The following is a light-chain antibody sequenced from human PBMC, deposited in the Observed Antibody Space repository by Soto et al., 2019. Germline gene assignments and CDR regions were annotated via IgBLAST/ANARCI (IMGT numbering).Light chain of an antibody. V-gene: IGKV1-5*01. CDR1: QSISTW. J-gene: IGKJ4*01. CDR2: DAS. Sequence: DIQMTQSPSTLSASVGDRVTITCRARQSISTWLAWYQQKPGKAPKLLIHDASSLESGVPSRFSGTGSGTEFTLTISSLQPDDSATYYCQQYNSYSPLTFGGGTKVDIK. CDR3: QQYNSYSPLT.